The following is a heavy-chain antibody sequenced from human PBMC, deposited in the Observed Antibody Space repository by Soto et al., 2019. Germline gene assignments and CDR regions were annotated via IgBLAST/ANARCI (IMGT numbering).Heavy chain of an antibody. CDR2: IYTSGST. D-gene: IGHD3-16*01. V-gene: IGHV4-4*07. Sequence: SETLSLTCTVSGGSISSYYWSWIRQPAGKGLEWIGRIYTSGSTNYNPSLKSRVTMSVDTSKNQFSLKLSSVTAADTAVYYCARSCRLGDDYYYYGMDVWGQGTTVTVSS. CDR1: GGSISSYY. CDR3: ARSCRLGDDYYYYGMDV. J-gene: IGHJ6*02.